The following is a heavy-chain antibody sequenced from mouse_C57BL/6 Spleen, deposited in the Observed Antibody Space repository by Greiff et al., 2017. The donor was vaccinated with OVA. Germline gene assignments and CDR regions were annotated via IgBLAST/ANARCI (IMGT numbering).Heavy chain of an antibody. D-gene: IGHD1-1*01. CDR3: ARHEGGEGPGSSYWYFDV. V-gene: IGHV1-62-2*01. J-gene: IGHJ1*03. CDR2: FYPGSGSI. Sequence: QVQLQQSGAELVKPGASVKLSCKASGYTFTEYTIHWVKQRSGQGLEWIGWFYPGSGSIKYNEKFKDKATLTADKSSSTVYMELSRLTSEDSAVYVCARHEGGEGPGSSYWYFDVWGTGTTVTVSS. CDR1: GYTFTEYT.